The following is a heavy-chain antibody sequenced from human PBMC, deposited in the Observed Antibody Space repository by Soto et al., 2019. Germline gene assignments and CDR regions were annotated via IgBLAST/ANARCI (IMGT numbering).Heavy chain of an antibody. Sequence: EVQLVESGGGLVKPGGSLRLSCAASGFTFSSYSMNWVRQAPGKGLEWVSSISSSSSYIYYADSVKGRFTISRDNAKNSLYLQMNSLRAEDTAVYYCARDRVYGGNKWAEYFQHWGQGTLVTVSS. CDR3: ARDRVYGGNKWAEYFQH. V-gene: IGHV3-21*01. CDR1: GFTFSSYS. CDR2: ISSSSSYI. D-gene: IGHD2-15*01. J-gene: IGHJ1*01.